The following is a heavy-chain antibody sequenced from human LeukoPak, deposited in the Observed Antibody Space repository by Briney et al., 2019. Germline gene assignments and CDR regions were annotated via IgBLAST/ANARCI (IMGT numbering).Heavy chain of an antibody. CDR3: ARVRNIIVVFPGEDAFDI. CDR2: INPNSGGT. Sequence: ASVKVSCKASGYTFTGYYMHWVRQAPGQGLEWMGWINPNSGGTNYAQKFQGRVTMTRDTSISTAYMELSRLRSDDTAVYYCARVRNIIVVFPGEDAFDIWGQGTMVTVSS. D-gene: IGHD2-2*01. CDR1: GYTFTGYY. V-gene: IGHV1-2*02. J-gene: IGHJ3*02.